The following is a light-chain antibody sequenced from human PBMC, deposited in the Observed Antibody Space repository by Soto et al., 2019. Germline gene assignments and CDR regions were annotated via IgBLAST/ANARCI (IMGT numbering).Light chain of an antibody. CDR1: SSDLGGYNY. J-gene: IGLJ1*01. Sequence: QSVLTQPASVSGSPGQSITVSCTGTSSDLGGYNYVSWYQHHPGKAPKLMIYEVSNRPSGVSNRFSGSKSGNTASLTISGLQAEDEAEYYCSSYTSSDTLVFGTGTRSPS. CDR2: EVS. CDR3: SSYTSSDTLV. V-gene: IGLV2-14*01.